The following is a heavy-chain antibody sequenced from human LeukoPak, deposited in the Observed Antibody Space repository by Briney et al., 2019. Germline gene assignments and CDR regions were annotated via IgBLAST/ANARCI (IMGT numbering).Heavy chain of an antibody. D-gene: IGHD2-21*02. Sequence: PSETLSLTCAVYGGSFSGYYWSWIRKPPGKGLEWIGEINHSGSTNYNPSLKSRVTISVDTSKNQFSLKLSSVTAADTAVYYCARAVVVTAYDFWGQGTLVTVSS. CDR1: GGSFSGYY. CDR2: INHSGST. CDR3: ARAVVVTAYDF. V-gene: IGHV4-34*01. J-gene: IGHJ4*02.